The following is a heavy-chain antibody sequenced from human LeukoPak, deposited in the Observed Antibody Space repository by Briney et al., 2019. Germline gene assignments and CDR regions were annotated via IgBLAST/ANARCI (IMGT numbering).Heavy chain of an antibody. CDR2: IYHSGST. Sequence: SQTLSLTCTVSGGSISSGGYYWSWIRQPPGKGLEWIGYIYHSGSTYYNPSLKSRVTISVDRSKNQFSLKLSSVTAADTAVYYCARGAPPQNWGQGALVTVSS. J-gene: IGHJ4*02. V-gene: IGHV4-30-2*01. CDR3: ARGAPPQN. CDR1: GGSISSGGYY.